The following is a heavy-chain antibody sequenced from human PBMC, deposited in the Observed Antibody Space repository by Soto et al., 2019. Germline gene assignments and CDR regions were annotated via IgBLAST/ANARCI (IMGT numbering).Heavy chain of an antibody. CDR3: SRDVVVGAKALNY. Sequence: GSLRPPCSASGFTVSNYLMTWVRQAPGKGLEWVANIKEDGSEKHYVDSVKGRFTISRDNAKNSLYLQMNSLRVEDTAVYFCSRDVVVGAKALNYWGQGALVTVSS. CDR2: IKEDGSEK. CDR1: GFTVSNYL. D-gene: IGHD2-15*01. V-gene: IGHV3-7*01. J-gene: IGHJ4*02.